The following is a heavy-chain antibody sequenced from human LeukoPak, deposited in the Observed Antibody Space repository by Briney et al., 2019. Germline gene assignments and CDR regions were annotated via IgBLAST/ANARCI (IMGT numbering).Heavy chain of an antibody. V-gene: IGHV3-74*01. CDR2: INTDGRST. J-gene: IGHJ4*02. D-gene: IGHD1-26*01. CDR1: GFTFSSYW. CDR3: ARARGSYDLFDY. Sequence: GGSPRLSCAASGFTFSSYWMQWVRQAPGKGPVWVSRINTDGRSTSYADSVKGRFTISRDNAKNTLYLQMNSLRAEDTAVYYCARARGSYDLFDYWGQGTLVTVSS.